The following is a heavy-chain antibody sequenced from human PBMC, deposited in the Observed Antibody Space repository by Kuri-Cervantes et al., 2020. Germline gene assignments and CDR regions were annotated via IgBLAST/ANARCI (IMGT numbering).Heavy chain of an antibody. CDR1: GGSISSGGYY. Sequence: LRLSCAVSGGSISSGGYYWSWIRQPPGKGLEWIGYIYYSGSTYYNPSLKSRVTISVDTSKNQFSLKLSSVTAADTAVYYCARGGRGSSSWYVSWFDPWGQGTLVTVSS. V-gene: IGHV4-31*11. CDR2: IYYSGST. J-gene: IGHJ5*02. D-gene: IGHD6-13*01. CDR3: ARGGRGSSSWYVSWFDP.